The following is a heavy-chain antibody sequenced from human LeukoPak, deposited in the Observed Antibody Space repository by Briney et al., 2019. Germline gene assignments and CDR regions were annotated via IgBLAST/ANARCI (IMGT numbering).Heavy chain of an antibody. J-gene: IGHJ3*02. D-gene: IGHD3-16*01. CDR1: GYSISSGYY. V-gene: IGHV4-38-2*02. CDR3: ARLGNAFDI. CDR2: IYHSGST. Sequence: SETLSLTCTVSGYSISSGYYWGWIRQPPGKGLEWIGSIYHSGSTYYNPSLKSRVTISVDTSKNQFSLKLSSVTAADTAVYYCARLGNAFDIWGQGTMVTVSS.